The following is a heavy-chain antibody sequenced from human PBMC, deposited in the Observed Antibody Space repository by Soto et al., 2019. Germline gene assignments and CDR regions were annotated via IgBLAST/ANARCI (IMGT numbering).Heavy chain of an antibody. CDR1: GFSFSAFS. CDR2: ISSSSSTI. CDR3: AREGGRHCSPTRCYNAFDI. Sequence: EVQLVESGGGLVQPGGSLRLSCVSSGFSFSAFSKSWVRQAPGKGLEWISYISSSSSTIYYADSVKGRFTISRDNAKNSLYLQMDSLRDEDTAVYYCAREGGRHCSPTRCYNAFDIWGQGTMVTVSS. J-gene: IGHJ3*02. D-gene: IGHD2-2*02. V-gene: IGHV3-48*02.